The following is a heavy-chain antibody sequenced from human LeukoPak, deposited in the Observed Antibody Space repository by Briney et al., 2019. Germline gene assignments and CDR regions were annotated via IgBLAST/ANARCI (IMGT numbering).Heavy chain of an antibody. J-gene: IGHJ4*02. CDR2: INAGNGNT. Sequence: ASVKVSCKASGYTFTSYAMHWVRQAPGQRLEWMGWINAGNGNTKYSQKFQGRVTITRDTSASTAYMELSSLRSEDTAVYYCARVYYDILTGYSASFDYWGQGTLVTVSS. CDR3: ARVYYDILTGYSASFDY. D-gene: IGHD3-9*01. V-gene: IGHV1-3*01. CDR1: GYTFTSYA.